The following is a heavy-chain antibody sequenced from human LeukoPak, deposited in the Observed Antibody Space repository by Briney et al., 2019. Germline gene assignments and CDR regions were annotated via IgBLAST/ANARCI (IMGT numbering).Heavy chain of an antibody. CDR3: ARGRDSSPIFGGPFDY. D-gene: IGHD3-16*01. Sequence: GGSLRLSCAASGFTVSSNYMSWVRQAPGKGLEWVSVIYSGGSTYYADSVKGRFTISRDNSKNTLYLQMNSLRAEDTAVYYCARGRDSSPIFGGPFDYWAREPLVPVSS. CDR1: GFTVSSNY. CDR2: IYSGGST. J-gene: IGHJ4*02. V-gene: IGHV3-53*01.